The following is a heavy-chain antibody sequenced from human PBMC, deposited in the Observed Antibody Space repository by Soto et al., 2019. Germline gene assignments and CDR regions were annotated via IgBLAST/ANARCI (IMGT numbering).Heavy chain of an antibody. CDR2: IYYSGST. Sequence: PAETLSLTCTVSVGSISIRSYYWGGIRQPPGKGLEWIGSIYYSGSTYYNPSLKSRVTISVDTSKNQFSLKLSSVTAADTAVYYCATNCAYYYYYGMDVWGQGTPVTVSS. V-gene: IGHV4-39*01. CDR3: ATNCAYYYYYGMDV. CDR1: VGSISIRSYY. J-gene: IGHJ6*02. D-gene: IGHD7-27*01.